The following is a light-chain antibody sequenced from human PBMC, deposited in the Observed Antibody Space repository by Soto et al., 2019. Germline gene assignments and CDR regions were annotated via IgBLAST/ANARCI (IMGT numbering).Light chain of an antibody. Sequence: QSVLTQPPSASGTPGQRVTFSCSGSSSNIGGNTVSWFQHLPRTAPKLLIFSNSQRPSGVPDRFSGAKSGTSASLAITGLQTGDEADYYCGTWDSSLSAWVFGGGTKLTVL. CDR3: GTWDSSLSAWV. CDR2: SNS. J-gene: IGLJ3*02. CDR1: SSNIGGNT. V-gene: IGLV1-44*01.